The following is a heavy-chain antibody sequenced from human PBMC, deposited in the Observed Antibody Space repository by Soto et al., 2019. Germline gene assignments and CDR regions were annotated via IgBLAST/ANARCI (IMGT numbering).Heavy chain of an antibody. CDR3: ATLLGGWLNVPYCFGMDV. CDR2: INDNGGST. CDR1: GFTFSNYG. Sequence: GGSLRLSCAASGFTFSNYGMNWVRQAPGKGLEWVAGINDNGGSTYYADSVKGRFTISRDNSKNTLYLQVNSLRADDTAVYYCATLLGGWLNVPYCFGMDVWGQGTLVTVSS. D-gene: IGHD3-10*01. J-gene: IGHJ4*01. V-gene: IGHV3-23*01.